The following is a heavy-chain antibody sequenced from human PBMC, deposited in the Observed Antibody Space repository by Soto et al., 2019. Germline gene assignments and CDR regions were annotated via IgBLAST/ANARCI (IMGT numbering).Heavy chain of an antibody. Sequence: PSETLSLTCAVYGGSFSGYYWSWIRQPPGKGLEWIGEINHSGSTNYNPSLKSRVTISVDTSKNQFSLKLSSVTAADTAVYYCARGAEVVVPAVPYYYGMDVWGQGTTVTASS. CDR3: ARGAEVVVPAVPYYYGMDV. CDR1: GGSFSGYY. J-gene: IGHJ6*02. V-gene: IGHV4-34*01. D-gene: IGHD2-2*01. CDR2: INHSGST.